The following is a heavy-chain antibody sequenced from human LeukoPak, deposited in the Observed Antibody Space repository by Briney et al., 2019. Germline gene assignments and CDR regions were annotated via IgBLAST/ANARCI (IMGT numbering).Heavy chain of an antibody. J-gene: IGHJ6*04. V-gene: IGHV3-73*01. CDR1: GFTFSGSA. D-gene: IGHD2-15*01. Sequence: GGSLRLSCAASGFTFSGSAMHWVRQASGKGLEWVGRIRSKANSYATAYAASLKGRFTISRDDSKNTAYLQMNSLKTEDTAVYYCTRWRGGSGYCSGGSCPTSSHMDVWGKGTTVTVSS. CDR2: IRSKANSYAT. CDR3: TRWRGGSGYCSGGSCPTSSHMDV.